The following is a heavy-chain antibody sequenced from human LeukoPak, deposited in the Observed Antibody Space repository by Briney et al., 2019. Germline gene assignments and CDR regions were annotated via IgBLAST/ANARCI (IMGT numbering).Heavy chain of an antibody. J-gene: IGHJ6*02. V-gene: IGHV3-30*18. Sequence: PGGSLRLSCAASGFTFSSYGMHWVRQAPGKGLEWVAVISYDGSNKYYADSVKGRFTISRDNSKNTLYLQMNSLRAEDTAVYYCAKDKGHIGLWFGELLYYYYGMDVWGQGTTVTVSS. CDR3: AKDKGHIGLWFGELLYYYYGMDV. D-gene: IGHD3-10*01. CDR1: GFTFSSYG. CDR2: ISYDGSNK.